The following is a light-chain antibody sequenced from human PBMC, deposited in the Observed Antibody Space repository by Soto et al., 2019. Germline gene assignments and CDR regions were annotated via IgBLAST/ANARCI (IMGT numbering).Light chain of an antibody. Sequence: QSVLTQLPSVSAAPGQKVTISCSGTNSNIGNSYVSWYQQLPRTAPKLLIYENNKRPSGITDRFSGSKSGTAATLGITGLQPGDEADYYCGAWYSSLTTGVFGGGTQLTVL. CDR2: ENN. CDR3: GAWYSSLTTGV. J-gene: IGLJ2*01. V-gene: IGLV1-51*02. CDR1: NSNIGNSY.